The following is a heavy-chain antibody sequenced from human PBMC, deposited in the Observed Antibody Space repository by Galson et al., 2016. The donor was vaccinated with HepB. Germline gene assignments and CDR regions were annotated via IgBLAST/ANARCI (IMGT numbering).Heavy chain of an antibody. CDR2: IYNSGNN. Sequence: SETLSLTCTVSGGSISDYYCSWIRQSPGKGLERIGHIYNSGNNKYNPSLESRVTISVDTSKNQFFLDVNSVTAADTAIYYCSATTTGWHAWWGQGNLVTVSS. J-gene: IGHJ4*02. CDR3: SATTTGWHAW. CDR1: GGSISDYY. V-gene: IGHV4-59*01. D-gene: IGHD6-19*01.